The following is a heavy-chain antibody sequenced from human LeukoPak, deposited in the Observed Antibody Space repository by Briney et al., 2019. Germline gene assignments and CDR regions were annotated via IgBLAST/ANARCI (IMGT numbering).Heavy chain of an antibody. CDR2: MRSKVHGGTV. D-gene: IGHD3-10*01. V-gene: IGHV3-49*03. J-gene: IGHJ4*02. Sequence: GGYLRLSCTASGFTFGDYVLNWSRQTPGKGLEWVGLMRSKVHGGTVEYAASVKGRFTISRDDSTSIAYLQMNSLKTEDTAVYYCAKDLVSQRGVGSSEKVDYWGQGTLVTVSS. CDR1: GFTFGDYV. CDR3: AKDLVSQRGVGSSEKVDY.